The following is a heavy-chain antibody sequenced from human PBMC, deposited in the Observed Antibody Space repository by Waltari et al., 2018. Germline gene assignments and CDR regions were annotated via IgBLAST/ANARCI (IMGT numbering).Heavy chain of an antibody. J-gene: IGHJ3*02. CDR3: ARERDDFIVQTPPDAFHI. Sequence: QVQLAQSGAAVTKPGASVKVSCKASGYIFTNYAMHWVRQAPGQRLEWMGWSNAGNGNTKYSQKFQGRVTITRDTSASTAYMELNSLKSEDTAVYYCARERDDFIVQTPPDAFHIWGQGTVVTVSS. CDR2: SNAGNGNT. V-gene: IGHV1-3*01. D-gene: IGHD3-3*01. CDR1: GYIFTNYA.